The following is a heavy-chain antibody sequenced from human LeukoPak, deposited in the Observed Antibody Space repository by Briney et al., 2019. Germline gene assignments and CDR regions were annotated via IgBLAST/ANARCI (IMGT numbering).Heavy chain of an antibody. V-gene: IGHV3-23*01. Sequence: GGSLRLSCAASGFTFSTYAMNWVRQALGKGLEWVSGISGSGDNTYYADSVKGRFTISRDNSKNTLYLQVNSLRAEDTALYYCAKKRNDFWSGYPDFDSWGQGALVTVSS. J-gene: IGHJ4*02. CDR2: ISGSGDNT. CDR1: GFTFSTYA. CDR3: AKKRNDFWSGYPDFDS. D-gene: IGHD3-3*01.